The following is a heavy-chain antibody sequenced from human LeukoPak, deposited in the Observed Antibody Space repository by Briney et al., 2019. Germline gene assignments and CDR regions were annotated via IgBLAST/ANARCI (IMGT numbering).Heavy chain of an antibody. CDR3: AKTSLTTPGTYDY. CDR1: RFTFSSYA. D-gene: IGHD4-17*01. Sequence: GGSLRLSCAASRFTFSSYAMTWVRQAPGEGLEWVSTIGVSGGNTYFADSVKGRFTISRDNSKNTLYLQMSSLRAEDTAVYYCAKTSLTTPGTYDYWGQGTLVTVSS. J-gene: IGHJ4*02. V-gene: IGHV3-23*01. CDR2: IGVSGGNT.